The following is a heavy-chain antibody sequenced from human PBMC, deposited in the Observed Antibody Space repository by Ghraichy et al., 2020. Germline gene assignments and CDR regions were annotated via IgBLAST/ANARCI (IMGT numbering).Heavy chain of an antibody. Sequence: GGSLRLSCAASGFTFGSARMHWVRQAPGKGLVWVAHINSDGSSITYADSVKGRFTISRDNAKKTLYLQMNSLRAEDTAVYYCVRPSYSGGRGYWGQGTLVTVSS. CDR1: GFTFGSAR. CDR3: VRPSYSGGRGY. CDR2: INSDGSSI. D-gene: IGHD4-23*01. J-gene: IGHJ4*02. V-gene: IGHV3-74*01.